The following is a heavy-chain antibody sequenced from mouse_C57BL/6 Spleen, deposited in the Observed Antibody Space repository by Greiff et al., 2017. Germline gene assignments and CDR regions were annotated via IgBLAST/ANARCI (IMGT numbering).Heavy chain of an antibody. CDR1: GYTFTSYW. CDR3: ARGPPYCRGYFDV. D-gene: IGHD1-1*01. Sequence: QVHVKQPGAELVMPGASVKLSCKASGYTFTSYWMHWVKQRPGQGLEWIGEIDPSDSYTNYNQKFKGKSTLTVDKSSSTAYMQLSSLTSEDSAVYYCARGPPYCRGYFDVWGTGTTVTVSS. CDR2: IDPSDSYT. J-gene: IGHJ1*03. V-gene: IGHV1-69*01.